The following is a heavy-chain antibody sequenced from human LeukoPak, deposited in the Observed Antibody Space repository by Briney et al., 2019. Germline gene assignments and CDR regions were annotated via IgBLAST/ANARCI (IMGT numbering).Heavy chain of an antibody. J-gene: IGHJ3*01. Sequence: PGGSLRLSCAASGFTFSSYGMHWVRQAPGKGLEWVAFIRYDGSNKYYADSVKGRFTISRDNSKNTLYLQMNSLRAEDTAVYYCATTIVVVPAAILEALDVWGQGTMVTVSS. V-gene: IGHV3-30*02. CDR3: ATTIVVVPAAILEALDV. CDR1: GFTFSSYG. CDR2: IRYDGSNK. D-gene: IGHD2-2*01.